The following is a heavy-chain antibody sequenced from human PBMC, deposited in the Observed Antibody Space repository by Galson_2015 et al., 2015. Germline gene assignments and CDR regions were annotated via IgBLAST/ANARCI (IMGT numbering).Heavy chain of an antibody. CDR1: EFTFSNYW. V-gene: IGHV3-7*03. Sequence: SLRLSCAASEFTFSNYWMSWVRQAPGKGLEWVANIKQDGSVKLYVDSVRGRFTISRDNPRNSLYLQMNSLRAEDTAVYFCARDSGHWSGSYYWGAFDIWGQGTMVTVSS. CDR3: ARDSGHWSGSYYWGAFDI. J-gene: IGHJ3*02. D-gene: IGHD1-26*01. CDR2: IKQDGSVK.